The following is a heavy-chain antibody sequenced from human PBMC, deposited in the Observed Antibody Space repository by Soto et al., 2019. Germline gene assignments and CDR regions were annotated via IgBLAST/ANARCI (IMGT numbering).Heavy chain of an antibody. V-gene: IGHV5-51*01. Sequence: GESLKISCKGSGYSFTSYWIGWVRQMPGKGLEWMGIIYPGHSDTRYSPSFQGQVTISADKSISTAYLQWSSLKASDTAMYYCARADRYIFNPIPYHYYGMDVWGPGTTVTV. D-gene: IGHD5-12*01. CDR3: ARADRYIFNPIPYHYYGMDV. CDR2: IYPGHSDT. CDR1: GYSFTSYW. J-gene: IGHJ6*02.